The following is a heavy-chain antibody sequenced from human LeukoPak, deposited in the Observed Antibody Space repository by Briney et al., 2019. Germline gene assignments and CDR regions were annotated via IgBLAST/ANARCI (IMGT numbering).Heavy chain of an antibody. D-gene: IGHD6-13*01. V-gene: IGHV3-48*04. CDR2: ISSSGSTI. J-gene: IGHJ4*02. Sequence: GGSLRLSCAASGFTFSNYAMTWVRQAPGKGLEWVSYISSSGSTIYYADSVKGRFTISRDNAKNSLYLQMNSLRAEDTAVYYCARDLGMQQLVRGASDYWGQGTLVTVSS. CDR1: GFTFSNYA. CDR3: ARDLGMQQLVRGASDY.